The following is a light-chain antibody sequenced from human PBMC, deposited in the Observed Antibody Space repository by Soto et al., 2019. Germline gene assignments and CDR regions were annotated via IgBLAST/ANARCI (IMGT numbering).Light chain of an antibody. Sequence: QSVLTQPRSVSGSPGQSVTISCTGTSSDVGGYNYVSWYQQHPGKAPKLMIYDVSKRPSGVPDRFSGSKSGNTASLTISGLQAEDEADYYCGSYAINYTFPYVFVTVTKVPV. CDR1: SSDVGGYNY. J-gene: IGLJ1*01. CDR2: DVS. V-gene: IGLV2-11*01. CDR3: GSYAINYTFPYV.